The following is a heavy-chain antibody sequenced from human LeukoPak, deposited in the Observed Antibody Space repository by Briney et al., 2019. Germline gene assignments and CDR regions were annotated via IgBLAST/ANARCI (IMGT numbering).Heavy chain of an antibody. D-gene: IGHD2-2*01. CDR3: AKGLEGYCSSTSCPYFDY. CDR2: ISYDGSNK. CDR1: GFTFSSYG. J-gene: IGHJ4*02. Sequence: PGRPLRLSCAASGFTFSSYGMHWVRQAPGKGLEWVAVISYDGSNKYYADSVKGRFTISRDNSKNTLYLQMNSLRAEDTAVYYCAKGLEGYCSSTSCPYFDYWGQGTLVTVSS. V-gene: IGHV3-30*18.